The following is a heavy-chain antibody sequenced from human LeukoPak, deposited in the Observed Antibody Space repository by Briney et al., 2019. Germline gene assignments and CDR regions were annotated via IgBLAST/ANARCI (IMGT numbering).Heavy chain of an antibody. J-gene: IGHJ4*02. CDR1: GFTFSSYA. D-gene: IGHD2-15*01. CDR2: ISYDGNTK. V-gene: IGHV3-30-3*01. Sequence: GRSLRLSCAASGFTFSSYAVDWVRQAPGKGLEWVAVISYDGNTKYYTDSVKGRFTISIDNSKNTLYLQMNSLRAEDTAVYYCARDLGVATNYFDYWGQGTLVTVSS. CDR3: ARDLGVATNYFDY.